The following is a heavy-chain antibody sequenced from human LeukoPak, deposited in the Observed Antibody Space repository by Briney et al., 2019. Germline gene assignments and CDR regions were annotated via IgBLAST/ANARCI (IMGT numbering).Heavy chain of an antibody. D-gene: IGHD3-9*01. V-gene: IGHV4-31*03. CDR2: IYYSGST. J-gene: IGHJ6*02. CDR3: ARESDDILTNQPSQYYGMDV. CDR1: GGSISSGGYY. Sequence: SQTLSLTCTVSGGSISSGGYYWSWIRQHPGKGLEWIGYIYYSGSTYYNPSLKSRVTIAVDTSKNHFSLKLSSVTAADTAVYYYARESDDILTNQPSQYYGMDVWGQGTTVTVSS.